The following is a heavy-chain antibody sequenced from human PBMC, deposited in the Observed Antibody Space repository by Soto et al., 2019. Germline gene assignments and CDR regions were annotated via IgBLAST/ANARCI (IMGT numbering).Heavy chain of an antibody. Sequence: PGGSLRLSCAASGFTFSSYAMHWVRQAPGKGLEWVAVISDNGSNKYYADSVKGRFTISRDNSKNTLYLQMNSLRAEDTAVYYCAKRPTMTTVTKYYLDYWGQGTLVTAPQ. CDR3: AKRPTMTTVTKYYLDY. CDR2: ISDNGSNK. V-gene: IGHV3-30-3*02. D-gene: IGHD4-4*01. J-gene: IGHJ4*02. CDR1: GFTFSSYA.